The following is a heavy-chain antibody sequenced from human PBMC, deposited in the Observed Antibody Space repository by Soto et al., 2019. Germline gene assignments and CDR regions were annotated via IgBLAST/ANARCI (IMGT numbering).Heavy chain of an antibody. D-gene: IGHD1-1*01. V-gene: IGHV1-2*02. CDR3: AREPATAKPEGVDF. CDR2: INPNSGGT. CDR1: GYTFSDYY. Sequence: ASVKVSCKASGYTFSDYYIHWVRQAPGQGLEWMGWINPNSGGTKYAPKFQGGVTMTRDTSITTAYMELSRLRSGDTAAYYCAREPATAKPEGVDFWGQGTLVTVSS. J-gene: IGHJ4*02.